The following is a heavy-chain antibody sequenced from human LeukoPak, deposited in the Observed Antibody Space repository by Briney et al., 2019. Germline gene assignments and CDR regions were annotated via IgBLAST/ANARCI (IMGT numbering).Heavy chain of an antibody. D-gene: IGHD1-26*01. CDR2: INWNGGST. CDR3: HVSLLVGANGVDY. CDR1: GFTFDDYG. V-gene: IGHV3-20*04. Sequence: GGSLRLSCAASGFTFDDYGMSWVRQAPGKGLEWVSGINWNGGSTGYADSVKGRFTISRDDSKNTAYLQMNSLKTEDTAVYYCHVSLLVGANGVDYWGQGTLVTVSS. J-gene: IGHJ4*02.